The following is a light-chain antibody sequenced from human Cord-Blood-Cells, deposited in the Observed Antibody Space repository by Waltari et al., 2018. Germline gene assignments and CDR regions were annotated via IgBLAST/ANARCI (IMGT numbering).Light chain of an antibody. Sequence: IVLTQSPGTLSLSPGARATLSCRASQSVSSNYLAWYQQKPGQAPRLLIYGAASRATGIPDRFSGSGSGTDFTLTISRLEPDDFAVYYCQQYGSSFGGGTKVEI. J-gene: IGKJ4*01. CDR3: QQYGSS. CDR1: QSVSSNY. CDR2: GAA. V-gene: IGKV3-20*01.